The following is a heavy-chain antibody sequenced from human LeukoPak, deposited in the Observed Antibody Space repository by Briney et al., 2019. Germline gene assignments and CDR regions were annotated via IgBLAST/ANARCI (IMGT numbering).Heavy chain of an antibody. Sequence: SETLSLTCTGSGCSISSYYWSWLRQPPGNGLEGIGITYYSGSTHYKSSLKSRVTISVDTSRNQFSLRLSSVTAADTAVYYCARGLPYGSGQVDYWGQGTLVTVSS. CDR2: TYYSGST. CDR3: ARGLPYGSGQVDY. CDR1: GCSISSYY. D-gene: IGHD3-10*01. V-gene: IGHV4-59*01. J-gene: IGHJ4*02.